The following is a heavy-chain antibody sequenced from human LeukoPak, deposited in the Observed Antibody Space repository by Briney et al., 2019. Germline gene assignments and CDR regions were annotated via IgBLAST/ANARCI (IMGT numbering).Heavy chain of an antibody. Sequence: GSSVKVSCKASGGTFSSYAISWVRQAPGQGLEWMGGIIPIFGTANYAQKFQGRVTITADESTSTAYMELSSLRSEDTAVYYCVRGPSSSWTADGFDIWGQGTMVTVSS. J-gene: IGHJ3*02. D-gene: IGHD6-13*01. CDR1: GGTFSSYA. CDR3: VRGPSSSWTADGFDI. V-gene: IGHV1-69*01. CDR2: IIPIFGTA.